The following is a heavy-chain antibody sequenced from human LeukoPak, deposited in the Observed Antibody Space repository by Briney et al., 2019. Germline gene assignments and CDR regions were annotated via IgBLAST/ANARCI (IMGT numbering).Heavy chain of an antibody. Sequence: SVKVSCKASGGTFRSYAISWVRQAPGQGLEWMGGIIPIFGTTYHAQKFQDRVTFTADESTSTANMELRSLISEDTAVYFCAREGEGLGYCSGGTCSWYFDIWGRGTLVTVSS. CDR3: AREGEGLGYCSGGTCSWYFDI. D-gene: IGHD2-15*01. CDR1: GGTFRSYA. V-gene: IGHV1-69*01. J-gene: IGHJ2*01. CDR2: IIPIFGTT.